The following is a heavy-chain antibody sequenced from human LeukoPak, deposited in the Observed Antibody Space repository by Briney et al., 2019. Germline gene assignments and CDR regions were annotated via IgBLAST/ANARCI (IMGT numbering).Heavy chain of an antibody. V-gene: IGHV4-34*01. CDR3: ARGAQVGDFDY. CDR1: DGSFSGYY. D-gene: IGHD1-26*01. J-gene: IGHJ4*02. CDR2: INHSGST. Sequence: PSETLSLTCAVYDGSFSGYYWSWTRQPPGKGLEWIGEINHSGSTNYNPSLKSRVTISVDTSKNQFSLKLSSVTAADTAVYYCARGAQVGDFDYWGQGTLVTVSS.